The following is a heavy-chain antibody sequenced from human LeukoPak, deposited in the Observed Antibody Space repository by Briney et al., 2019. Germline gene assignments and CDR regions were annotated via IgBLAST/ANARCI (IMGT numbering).Heavy chain of an antibody. CDR3: ARRSSSGWYPDYYYYYMDV. Sequence: SGGSLRLSCAASGFTFSSYAMHWLRQAPGKGLEWVAVISYDGSNKYYADSVKGRFTISRDNSKNTLYLKMNSLRGEDTAVYYCARRSSSGWYPDYYYYYMDVWGKGTTVTISS. CDR1: GFTFSSYA. V-gene: IGHV3-30*04. J-gene: IGHJ6*03. D-gene: IGHD6-19*01. CDR2: ISYDGSNK.